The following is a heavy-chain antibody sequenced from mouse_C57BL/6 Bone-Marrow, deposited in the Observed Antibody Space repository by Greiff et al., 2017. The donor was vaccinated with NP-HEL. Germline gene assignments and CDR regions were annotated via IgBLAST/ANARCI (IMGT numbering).Heavy chain of an antibody. J-gene: IGHJ2*01. D-gene: IGHD1-1*01. CDR3: ARAEVYYYGSSYFDY. Sequence: QVQLKESGAELARPGASVKLSCKASGYTFTSYGISWVKQRTGQGLEWIGEIYPRSGNTYYNEKFKGKATLTADKSSSTAYMELRSLTSEDSAVYFCARAEVYYYGSSYFDYWGQGTTLTVSS. V-gene: IGHV1-81*01. CDR1: GYTFTSYG. CDR2: IYPRSGNT.